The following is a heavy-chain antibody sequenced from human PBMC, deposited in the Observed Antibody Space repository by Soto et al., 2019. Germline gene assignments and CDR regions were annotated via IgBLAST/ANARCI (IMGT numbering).Heavy chain of an antibody. CDR3: AKDRGYGGSYFDY. V-gene: IGHV3-23*01. J-gene: IGHJ4*02. Sequence: GSPRLSCAASGFIFSTFGMNWVRQAPGKGLEWVSGINGGGGGTHYADSVKGRFTISRDNSKNTLYLQMNSLRADDTAIYYCAKDRGYGGSYFDYWGQGTLVTVSS. D-gene: IGHD1-26*01. CDR1: GFIFSTFG. CDR2: INGGGGGT.